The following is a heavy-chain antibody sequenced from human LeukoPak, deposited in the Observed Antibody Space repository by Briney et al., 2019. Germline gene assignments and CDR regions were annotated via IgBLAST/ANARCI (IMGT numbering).Heavy chain of an antibody. J-gene: IGHJ3*02. CDR1: GGSISSGSYY. V-gene: IGHV4-61*02. CDR2: IYTSGST. D-gene: IGHD5-18*01. CDR3: ARERGYSYGLDGFDI. Sequence: PSVTLSLTCTVSGGSISSGSYYGRWIRQPAGKGLGWLGRIYTSGSTNYNPSLKSRVTISVDTSKNLFSLKLSSVTAADTAMYYCARERGYSYGLDGFDIWGQATMVTVSS.